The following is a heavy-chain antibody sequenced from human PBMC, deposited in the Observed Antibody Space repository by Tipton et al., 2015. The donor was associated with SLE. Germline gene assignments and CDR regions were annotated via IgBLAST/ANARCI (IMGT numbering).Heavy chain of an antibody. V-gene: IGHV4-59*08. CDR1: GGSVSGYY. D-gene: IGHD3-16*01. CDR3: ARRRVLGHDAFDV. Sequence: TLSLTCTVSGGSVSGYYWSWIRQPPGKGLEWIGYIYYSGSTNYNPSLKSRLTISVDTSKNQFSLKLSSVTAADTAVYYCARRRVLGHDAFDVWGQGTMVTVSS. CDR2: IYYSGST. J-gene: IGHJ3*01.